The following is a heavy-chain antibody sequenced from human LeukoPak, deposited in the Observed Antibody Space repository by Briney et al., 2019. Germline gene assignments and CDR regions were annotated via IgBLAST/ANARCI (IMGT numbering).Heavy chain of an antibody. CDR3: AADRDYGGNNGWYFDL. Sequence: SVKVSCKASGFTFTSSAVQWVRQARGQRLEWIGWIVVGSGNTNYAQKFQERVTITRDMSTSTAYMELSSLRSEDTAVYYRAADRDYGGNNGWYFDLWGRGTLVTVSS. CDR2: IVVGSGNT. D-gene: IGHD4-23*01. CDR1: GFTFTSSA. V-gene: IGHV1-58*01. J-gene: IGHJ2*01.